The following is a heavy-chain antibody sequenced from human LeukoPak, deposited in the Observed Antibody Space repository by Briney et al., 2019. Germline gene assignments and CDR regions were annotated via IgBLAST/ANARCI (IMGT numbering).Heavy chain of an antibody. CDR3: ARDDCSSTSCYIFDY. Sequence: GSLRLSCAASGFTFSSYGMNWVRQAPGKGLEWVSSISSSSSYIYYADSVKGRFTISRDNAKNSLYLQMNSLRAEDTAVYYCARDDCSSTSCYIFDYWGQGTLVTVSS. D-gene: IGHD2-2*01. CDR2: ISSSSSYI. CDR1: GFTFSSYG. V-gene: IGHV3-21*01. J-gene: IGHJ4*02.